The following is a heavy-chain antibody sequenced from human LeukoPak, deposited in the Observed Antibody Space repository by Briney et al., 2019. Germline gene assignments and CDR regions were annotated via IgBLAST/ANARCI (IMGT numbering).Heavy chain of an antibody. CDR3: ARDSSSYYFDY. CDR1: GFTVTSNH. D-gene: IGHD6-6*01. Sequence: PGGSLRLSCAASGFTVTSNHMNWVRQAPGKGLEWVSIIYTGGTTQYADSLKDRFTISRDDSINTLYLQMNSLRAEDTAVYYCARDSSSYYFDYWGQGTLVTASS. V-gene: IGHV3-66*01. CDR2: IYTGGTT. J-gene: IGHJ4*02.